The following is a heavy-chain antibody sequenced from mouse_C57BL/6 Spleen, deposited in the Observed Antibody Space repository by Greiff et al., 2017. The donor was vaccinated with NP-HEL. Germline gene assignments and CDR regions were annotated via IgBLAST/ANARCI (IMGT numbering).Heavy chain of an antibody. Sequence: EVQLVESGGGLVQPGGSLKLSCAASGFTFSDYYMYWVRQTPEKRLEWVAYISNGGGSTYYPDTVKGRFTISRNNAKNTLYLQMSRLKSEDTAMYYCARGPYYGSVDYWGQGTTLTVSS. CDR3: ARGPYYGSVDY. V-gene: IGHV5-12*01. D-gene: IGHD1-1*01. J-gene: IGHJ2*01. CDR2: ISNGGGST. CDR1: GFTFSDYY.